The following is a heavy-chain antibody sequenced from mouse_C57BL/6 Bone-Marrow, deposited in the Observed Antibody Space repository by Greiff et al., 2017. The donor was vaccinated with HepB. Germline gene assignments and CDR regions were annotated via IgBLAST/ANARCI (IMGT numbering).Heavy chain of an antibody. Sequence: QVQLQQPGAELVKPGASVKLSCKASGYTFTSYWMHWVKQRPGQGLEWIGMIHPNSGSTNYNEKFKSKATLTVDKSSSTAYMQLSSLTSEDSAVYYWAGVYYGSSWYFDYWGQGTTLTVSS. CDR3: AGVYYGSSWYFDY. D-gene: IGHD1-1*01. CDR1: GYTFTSYW. CDR2: IHPNSGST. J-gene: IGHJ2*01. V-gene: IGHV1-64*01.